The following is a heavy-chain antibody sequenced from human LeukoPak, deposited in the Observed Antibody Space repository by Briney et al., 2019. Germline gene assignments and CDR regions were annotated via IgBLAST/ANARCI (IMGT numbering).Heavy chain of an antibody. CDR1: GFIFSDYW. V-gene: IGHV3-74*01. CDR2: VNSDGSST. J-gene: IGHJ3*02. Sequence: PGGSLRLSCAASGFIFSDYWMHWFRQAPGKGLVWVSRVNSDGSSTTYADSVKGRFTTSRDNAKNTLYLQMNSLRTEDTAVYYCATFANEDFDIWGQGTMVTVSS. CDR3: ATFANEDFDI.